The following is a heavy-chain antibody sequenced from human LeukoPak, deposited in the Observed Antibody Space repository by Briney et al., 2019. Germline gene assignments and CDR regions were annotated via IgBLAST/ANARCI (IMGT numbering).Heavy chain of an antibody. CDR1: GGSISSYY. CDR3: ARGVTVTTWDPWFDT. Sequence: SETLSLTCTVSGGSISSYYWSWIRQPPGKGLEWIGYISYSGSTNYNPSLKSRVTISVDTPKNQFSLKLNSVTAADTAVYYCARGVTVTTWDPWFDTWGQGTLVTVSS. V-gene: IGHV4-59*08. CDR2: ISYSGST. J-gene: IGHJ5*02. D-gene: IGHD1-20*01.